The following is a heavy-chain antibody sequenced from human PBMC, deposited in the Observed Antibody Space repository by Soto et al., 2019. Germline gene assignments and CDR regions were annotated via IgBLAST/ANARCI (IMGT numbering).Heavy chain of an antibody. J-gene: IGHJ4*02. CDR1: GGSIISSSYY. D-gene: IGHD6-13*01. V-gene: IGHV4-39*01. CDR3: ATSYGNAWYTY. CDR2: MYYSGST. Sequence: PSETLSLTCTVSGGSIISSSYYWGRIRQPPGKGLEWIGCMYYSGSTYSNPSLKSRLTISVDRSKNQFTLQLTSVTVADTVVCYCATSYGNAWYTYWGQGTQVTVSS.